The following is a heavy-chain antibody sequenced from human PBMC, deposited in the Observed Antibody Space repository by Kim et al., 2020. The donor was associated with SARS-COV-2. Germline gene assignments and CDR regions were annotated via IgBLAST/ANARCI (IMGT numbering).Heavy chain of an antibody. CDR2: T. CDR3: TTLISAAGRGY. J-gene: IGHJ4*02. D-gene: IGHD6-13*01. Sequence: TDYAAPVKGRFTMSRDDSKNTLRLQMNSLETEDTGVYYCTTLISAAGRGYWGQGTLVTVSS. V-gene: IGHV3-15*01.